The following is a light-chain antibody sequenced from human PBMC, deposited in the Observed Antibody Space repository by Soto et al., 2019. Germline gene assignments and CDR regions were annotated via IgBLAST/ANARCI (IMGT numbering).Light chain of an antibody. J-gene: IGKJ4*01. Sequence: EIVLTQSPGTLYLSPGEGATLSCRTSQSILSDYLAWYQQKPGQAPRLLIYATSSRATGIPDRFSGSGSGTDFTLTISRLENEDCAVYYCQQYGSSPPLTFGGGTKVEVK. CDR1: QSILSDY. CDR2: ATS. CDR3: QQYGSSPPLT. V-gene: IGKV3-20*01.